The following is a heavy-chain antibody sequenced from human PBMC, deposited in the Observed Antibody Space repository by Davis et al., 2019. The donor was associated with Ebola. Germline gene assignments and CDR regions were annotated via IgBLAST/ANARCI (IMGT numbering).Heavy chain of an antibody. Sequence: GESLKISCAASGFTFSSYSMNWVRQAPGKGLEWVSSISSSSSYIYYADSVKGLFTISRDNAKNSLYLQMNSLRAEETAVYYCARDIFSTHGGEYYYYYGMDVWGKGTTVTVSS. J-gene: IGHJ6*04. CDR2: ISSSSSYI. CDR3: ARDIFSTHGGEYYYYYGMDV. V-gene: IGHV3-21*01. CDR1: GFTFSSYS. D-gene: IGHD3-16*01.